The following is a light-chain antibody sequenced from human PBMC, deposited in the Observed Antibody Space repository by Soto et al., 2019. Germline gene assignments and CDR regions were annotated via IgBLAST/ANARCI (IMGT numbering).Light chain of an antibody. CDR3: SSYTGDTTPV. CDR2: EVS. V-gene: IGLV2-14*01. Sequence: QSALTQPASVSGSPGQSITISCTGTSNDVGGYAYVSWYQQYPGKAPKLVISEVSNRPSGVSHRFSGSRSGNTASLTISGLQAEDEADYYCSSYTGDTTPVFGGGTKLNVL. CDR1: SNDVGGYAY. J-gene: IGLJ2*01.